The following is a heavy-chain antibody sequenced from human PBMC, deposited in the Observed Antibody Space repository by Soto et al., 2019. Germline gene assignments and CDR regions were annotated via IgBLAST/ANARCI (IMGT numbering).Heavy chain of an antibody. CDR2: INPNGGST. J-gene: IGHJ4*02. V-gene: IGHV1-46*03. CDR3: TRGLASGDY. Sequence: QVQLVQPGAEVKKPGASVKFSCKASGYIFTNFYIHWVRQAPGQGLEWIGIINPNGGSTNYAQNFQGRVTMTRDTSTSTGYMDLSSLRSEDTAVYYCTRGLASGDYWGQGTLINVSS. D-gene: IGHD6-6*01. CDR1: GYIFTNFY.